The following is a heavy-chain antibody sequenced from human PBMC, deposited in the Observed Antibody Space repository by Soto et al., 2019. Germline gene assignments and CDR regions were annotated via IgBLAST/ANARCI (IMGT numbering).Heavy chain of an antibody. J-gene: IGHJ3*02. D-gene: IGHD3-16*01. Sequence: PETFPDTYSGSGGSTSTYYWSWIRQPPGKGLEWIGYIYYSGSTNYNPSLKSRVTISVDTSKNQFSLKLSSVTAADTAVYYCARVIGARVYVSGAFAICGQGTIVTVSS. V-gene: IGHV4-59*01. CDR3: ARVIGARVYVSGAFAI. CDR1: GGSTSTYY. CDR2: IYYSGST.